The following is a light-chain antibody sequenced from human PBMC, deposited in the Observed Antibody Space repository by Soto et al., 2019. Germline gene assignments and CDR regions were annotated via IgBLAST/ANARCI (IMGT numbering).Light chain of an antibody. V-gene: IGLV2-14*01. CDR1: SSDVGGYNY. CDR2: DVS. CDR3: SSYTGSSRGV. Sequence: QSALTQPASVSGSPGQSITISCTGTSSDVGGYNYVSWYQQHPGKAPKLMIYDVSNRPSGVSNRFSGSKSGNTASLTISGLQAEDEADYYCSSYTGSSRGVFGPGTKLTVL. J-gene: IGLJ1*01.